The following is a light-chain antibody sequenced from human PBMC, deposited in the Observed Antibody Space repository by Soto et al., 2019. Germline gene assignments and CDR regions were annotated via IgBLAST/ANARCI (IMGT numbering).Light chain of an antibody. CDR2: KSS. CDR1: QSVNIW. J-gene: IGKJ4*01. Sequence: DIQMTQSPSTLSASVGDTVTITCRASQSVNIWLAWYQQKPGKAPKLLIYKSSNLQSGVPSRFSGSGSGAEFPLTISSLHPDDFAAYYCQQYYDYPLTFAGGTKVEIK. V-gene: IGKV1-5*03. CDR3: QQYYDYPLT.